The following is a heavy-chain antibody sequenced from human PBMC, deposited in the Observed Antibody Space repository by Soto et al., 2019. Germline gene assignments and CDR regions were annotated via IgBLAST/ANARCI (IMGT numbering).Heavy chain of an antibody. CDR3: ARDYGDYRWG. CDR2: IYSGDST. J-gene: IGHJ4*02. D-gene: IGHD4-17*01. Sequence: EVQLVESGGGLIQPGGSLKLSCAASGFTVSSNYMSWVRQAPGKGLEWVSIIYSGDSTYYADSVKGRFTISRDNSKNTLYLQMTSVRAEDTAVYYCARDYGDYRWGWGQGTLVTVSS. V-gene: IGHV3-53*01. CDR1: GFTVSSNY.